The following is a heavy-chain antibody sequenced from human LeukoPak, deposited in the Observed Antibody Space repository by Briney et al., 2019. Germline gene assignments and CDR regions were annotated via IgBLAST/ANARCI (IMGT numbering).Heavy chain of an antibody. D-gene: IGHD3-10*01. CDR1: GFTFSSYA. V-gene: IGHV3-23*01. J-gene: IGHJ4*02. CDR3: AKGSGSGTHLPSARFDY. CDR2: ISGGGIGT. Sequence: GGSLRLSCGASGFTFSSYAISWVRQAPGKGLEWVAYISGGGIGTYYADAVKGRFTISRDNSKNTMYVQMNSLRDDDTAVYFCAKGSGSGTHLPSARFDYWGQGTTVTVSS.